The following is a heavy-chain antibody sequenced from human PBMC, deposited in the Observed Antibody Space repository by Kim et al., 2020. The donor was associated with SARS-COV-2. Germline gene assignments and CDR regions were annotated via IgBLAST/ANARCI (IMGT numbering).Heavy chain of an antibody. CDR3: ARVRFLEWLLYLGMDV. J-gene: IGHJ6*02. CDR2: INHSGST. D-gene: IGHD3-3*01. CDR1: GGSFSGYY. Sequence: SETLSLTCAVYGGSFSGYYWSWIRQPPGKGLEWIGEINHSGSTNYNPSLKSRVTISVDTSKNQFSLKLSSVTAADTAVYYCARVRFLEWLLYLGMDVWGQGTTVTVSS. V-gene: IGHV4-34*01.